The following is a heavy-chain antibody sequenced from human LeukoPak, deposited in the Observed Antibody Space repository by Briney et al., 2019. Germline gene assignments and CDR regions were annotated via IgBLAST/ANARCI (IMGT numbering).Heavy chain of an antibody. CDR1: GGSISSSSHY. CDR2: IYYSGST. CDR3: ARDTTSAAPLEGAFDI. V-gene: IGHV4-39*02. D-gene: IGHD2-2*01. J-gene: IGHJ3*02. Sequence: SETLSLTCTVSGGSISSSSHYWGWIRQPPGKGLEWIGSIYYSGSTYYNPSLKSRVTISVDTSKNQFSLKLSSVTAADTAVYYCARDTTSAAPLEGAFDIWGQGTMVTVS.